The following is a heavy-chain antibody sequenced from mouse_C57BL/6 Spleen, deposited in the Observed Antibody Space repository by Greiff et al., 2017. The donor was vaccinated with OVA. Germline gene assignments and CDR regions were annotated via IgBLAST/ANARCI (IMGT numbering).Heavy chain of an antibody. J-gene: IGHJ4*01. Sequence: QVQLQQSGAELARPGASVKMSCKASGYTFTSYTMHWVKQRPGQGLEWIGYINPSSGYTKYNQKFKDKATLTADKSSSTAYMQLSSLTSEDSAVYYCARGTGTGYYAMDYWGQGTSVTVSS. CDR2: INPSSGYT. CDR3: ARGTGTGYYAMDY. V-gene: IGHV1-4*01. CDR1: GYTFTSYT. D-gene: IGHD4-1*01.